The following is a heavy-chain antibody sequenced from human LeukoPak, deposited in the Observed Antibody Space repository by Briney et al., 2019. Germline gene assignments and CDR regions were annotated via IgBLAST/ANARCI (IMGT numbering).Heavy chain of an antibody. CDR3: GRLWFGELYLPFDY. CDR1: GFTFSSYE. D-gene: IGHD3-10*01. J-gene: IGHJ4*02. V-gene: IGHV3-48*03. CDR2: ISSSGATK. Sequence: PGGSLRLSCAASGFTFSSYEMNWVRQVPGKGLEWVSYISSSGATKYYADSVKGRLTISRDNAKNLMFLQMNSLRVEDTAVYYCGRLWFGELYLPFDYWGQGSLVTVSS.